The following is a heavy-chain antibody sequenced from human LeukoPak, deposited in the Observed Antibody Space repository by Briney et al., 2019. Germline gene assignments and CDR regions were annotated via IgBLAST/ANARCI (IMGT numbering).Heavy chain of an antibody. V-gene: IGHV3-33*01. D-gene: IGHD6-19*01. CDR2: IWYDGTET. CDR1: GFTFSNHG. J-gene: IGHJ4*02. CDR3: ASGWGPYTSGWYFEH. Sequence: GRSLRLSCVASGFTFSNHGMHWARQAPGKGLEWVALIWYDGTETYYAVSVKGRFTVSRDDSKNTVYLQMNSLGADDTAVYYCASGWGPYTSGWYFEHWGQGALVTVS.